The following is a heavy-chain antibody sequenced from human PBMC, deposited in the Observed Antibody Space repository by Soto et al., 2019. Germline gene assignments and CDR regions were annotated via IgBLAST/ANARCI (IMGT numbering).Heavy chain of an antibody. J-gene: IGHJ5*02. D-gene: IGHD4-17*01. V-gene: IGHV1-69*13. CDR3: ARGTTVAPWNWFDP. CDR1: GGTFSSYA. CDR2: IIPIFGTA. Sequence: GASVKVSCKASGGTFSSYAISWVRQAPGQGLEWMGGIIPIFGTANYAQKFQGRVTITADESTSTAYMELSSLRSEDTAVYYCARGTTVAPWNWFDPWGQGTLVTVSS.